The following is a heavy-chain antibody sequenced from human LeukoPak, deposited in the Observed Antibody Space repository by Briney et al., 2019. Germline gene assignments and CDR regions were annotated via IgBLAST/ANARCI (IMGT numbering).Heavy chain of an antibody. D-gene: IGHD6-19*01. CDR3: AKVVGRSGWHEPCYFDY. V-gene: IGHV3-74*01. J-gene: IGHJ4*02. CDR2: INSDGSSI. CDR1: GFTSSSHW. Sequence: RRSLRLSCAASGFTSSSHWTHWVRPAPGQGLVWVSRINSDGSSISYADSVKGRFPISRHNSKNTLSLKMNSLRAEDTGVYYCAKVVGRSGWHEPCYFDYWGQGTLVTVSS.